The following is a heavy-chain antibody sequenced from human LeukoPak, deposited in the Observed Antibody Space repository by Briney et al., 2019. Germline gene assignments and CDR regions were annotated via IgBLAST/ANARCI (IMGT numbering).Heavy chain of an antibody. CDR2: IYTSGST. CDR3: ARGGGGYSYGDYFDY. Sequence: PSETLSLTCTGSGGSISSYYWSWIRQPAGKGLEWIGRIYTSGSTNYNPSLKSRVTMSVDTSKNQFSLKLSSVTAADTAVYYCARGGGGYSYGDYFDYWGQATLVTVSS. V-gene: IGHV4-4*07. D-gene: IGHD5-18*01. J-gene: IGHJ4*02. CDR1: GGSISSYY.